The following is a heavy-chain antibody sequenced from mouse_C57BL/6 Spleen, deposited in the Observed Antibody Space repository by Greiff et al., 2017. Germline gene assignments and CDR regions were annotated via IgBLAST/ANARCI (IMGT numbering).Heavy chain of an antibody. Sequence: EVKLMESGPGLVKPSQSLSLTCSVTGYSITSGYYWNWIRQFPGNKLEWMGYISYDGSNNYNPSLKNRISITRDTSKNQFFLKLNSVTTEDTATYYCARGHNGRYYFGCWGQGTTLTVSS. D-gene: IGHD3-1*01. J-gene: IGHJ2*01. CDR1: GYSITSGYY. V-gene: IGHV3-6*01. CDR2: ISYDGSN. CDR3: ARGHNGRYYFGC.